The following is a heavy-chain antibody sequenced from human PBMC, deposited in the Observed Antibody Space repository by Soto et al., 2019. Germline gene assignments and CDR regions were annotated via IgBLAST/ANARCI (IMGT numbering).Heavy chain of an antibody. CDR1: GYTLTELS. V-gene: IGHV1-69*13. CDR2: IIPIFGTA. CDR3: ARGRDYYDSSGYYFGNENYYGMDV. Sequence: SVKVSCKVSGYTLTELSMHWVRQAPGKGLEWMGGIIPIFGTANYAQKFQGRVTITADESTSTAYMELSSLRSEDTAVYYCARGRDYYDSSGYYFGNENYYGMDVWGQGTTVTVS. D-gene: IGHD3-22*01. J-gene: IGHJ6*02.